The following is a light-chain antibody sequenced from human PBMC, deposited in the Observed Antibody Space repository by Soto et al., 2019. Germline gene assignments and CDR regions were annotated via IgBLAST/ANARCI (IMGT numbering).Light chain of an antibody. CDR2: GNS. V-gene: IGLV1-40*01. CDR3: QSYDSSLSGPWV. Sequence: QAVVTQPPSVSGAPGQRVTISCTGSSSNIGAGYDVHWYQQLPGTAPKLLIYGNSNRPSGVPDRFSGSKSGTSASLAITGLQAEDEADSYCQSYDSSLSGPWVFGGGTKVTVL. J-gene: IGLJ3*02. CDR1: SSNIGAGYD.